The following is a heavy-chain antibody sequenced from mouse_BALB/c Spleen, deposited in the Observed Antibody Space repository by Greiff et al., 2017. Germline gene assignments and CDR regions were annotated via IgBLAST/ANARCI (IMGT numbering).Heavy chain of an antibody. D-gene: IGHD2-1*01. CDR3: AKRGNYGNYDAMDY. J-gene: IGHJ4*01. V-gene: IGHV2-5-1*01. CDR2: IWRGGST. CDR1: GFSFTSYG. Sequence: QVQLQQSGPSLVQPSQSLSITCTVSGFSFTSYGVHWVRQSPGKGLEWLGVIWRGGSTDYNAAFMSRLSITKDNSKSQVFFKMNSLQADDTAIYYCAKRGNYGNYDAMDYWGQGTSVTVSS.